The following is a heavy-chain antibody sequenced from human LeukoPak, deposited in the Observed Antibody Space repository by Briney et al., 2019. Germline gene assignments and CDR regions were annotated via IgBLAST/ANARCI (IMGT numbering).Heavy chain of an antibody. CDR3: ARDYDYGDYVRFDY. CDR1: GGTFSSYA. CDR2: IIPIFGTA. D-gene: IGHD4-17*01. J-gene: IGHJ4*02. Sequence: SVKVSCKASGGTFSSYAISWVRQAPGQGLEWMGRIIPIFGTANYAQKFQGRVRITTDESTNTAYMELSSLRSEDTAVYYCARDYDYGDYVRFDYWGQGTLVTVSS. V-gene: IGHV1-69*05.